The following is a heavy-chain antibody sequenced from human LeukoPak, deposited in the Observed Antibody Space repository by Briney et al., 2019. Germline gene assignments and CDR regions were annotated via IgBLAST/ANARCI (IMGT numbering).Heavy chain of an antibody. CDR2: ISYDGSNK. V-gene: IGHV3-30*03. CDR3: ARQHTAATAFDY. Sequence: GGSLRLSCAASGFTFSSHGMHWVRQAPGKGLVWVTFISYDGSNKYYADSVKGRFTISRDNSKNTLFLQMNSLRAEDTAVYYCARQHTAATAFDYWGQGTLVTVSS. CDR1: GFTFSSHG. J-gene: IGHJ4*02. D-gene: IGHD6-13*01.